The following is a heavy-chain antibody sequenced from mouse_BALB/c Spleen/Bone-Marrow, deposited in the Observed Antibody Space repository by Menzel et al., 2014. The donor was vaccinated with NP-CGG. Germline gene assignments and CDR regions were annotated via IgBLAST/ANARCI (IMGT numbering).Heavy chain of an antibody. CDR1: GFTFNSYG. D-gene: IGHD2-4*01. CDR2: ISGGGSSI. Sequence: DVQLVESGGGLVKPGGSLKLSCAASGFTFNSYGMSWVRQTPEKRLEWVANISGGGSSIFYPDSVKGRFIISRDNAKNYQYLQLNRLRSKDTALDNCAKQGYYDQTEVTLIYWGQGTLATVSA. CDR3: AKQGYYDQTEVTLIY. V-gene: IGHV5-9-2*01. J-gene: IGHJ3*01.